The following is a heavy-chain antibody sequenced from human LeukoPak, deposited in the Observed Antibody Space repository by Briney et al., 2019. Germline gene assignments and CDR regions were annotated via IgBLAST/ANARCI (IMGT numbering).Heavy chain of an antibody. V-gene: IGHV3-21*06. CDR2: ISGSNTYI. CDR3: ARVRAGGFWSENDY. J-gene: IGHJ4*02. CDR1: GFSLNSYG. D-gene: IGHD3-3*01. Sequence: GGSLRLSCAVSGFSLNSYGMNWVRQAPGKGLEWVSSISGSNTYIYYADSVKGRFTISTDNARNSLYLQMNSLRAEDTAVYYCARVRAGGFWSENDYWGQGTLVTVSS.